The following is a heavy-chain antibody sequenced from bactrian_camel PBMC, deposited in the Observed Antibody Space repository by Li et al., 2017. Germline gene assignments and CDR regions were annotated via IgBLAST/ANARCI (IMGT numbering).Heavy chain of an antibody. CDR1: GFRGSVSC. D-gene: IGHD3*01. CDR2: VDAAGKT. Sequence: HVQLVESGGGSVQAGESLRLSCAASGFRGSVSCMGWFRQTSGTERERVATVDAAGKTIYADSVKGRFTISKDDAKATVFLQLDQLETEDTAMYYCAKGWGIYSDFEPRGQGTQVTVS. V-gene: IGHV3S53*01. J-gene: IGHJ4*01. CDR3: AKGWGIYSDFEP.